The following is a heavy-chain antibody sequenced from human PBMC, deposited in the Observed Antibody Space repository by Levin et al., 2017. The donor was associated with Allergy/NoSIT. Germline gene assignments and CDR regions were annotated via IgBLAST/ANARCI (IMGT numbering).Heavy chain of an antibody. Sequence: SETLSLTCTVSGGSISSGDYYWSWIRQPPGKGLEWIGYIYYSGSTYYNPSLKSRVTISVDTSKNQFSLKLSSVTAADTAVYYCASLGGCSGGSCYNWFDPWGQGTLVTVSS. CDR1: GGSISSGDYY. J-gene: IGHJ5*02. CDR2: IYYSGST. D-gene: IGHD2-15*01. V-gene: IGHV4-30-4*01. CDR3: ASLGGCSGGSCYNWFDP.